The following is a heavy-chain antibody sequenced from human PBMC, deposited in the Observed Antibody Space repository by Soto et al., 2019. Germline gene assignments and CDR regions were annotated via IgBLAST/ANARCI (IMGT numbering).Heavy chain of an antibody. V-gene: IGHV3-53*01. CDR1: GSTISNKY. J-gene: IGHJ4*02. D-gene: IGHD1-26*01. Sequence: PGGSLRLSCAASGSTISNKYMSWVRQAPGKGLEWVSVIYSGGNTYYADSVKGRFIISRDISKDTVYLQMNSLRAEDTAVYYCARLVGPTSYHFDYWGQGTLVTVSS. CDR2: IYSGGNT. CDR3: ARLVGPTSYHFDY.